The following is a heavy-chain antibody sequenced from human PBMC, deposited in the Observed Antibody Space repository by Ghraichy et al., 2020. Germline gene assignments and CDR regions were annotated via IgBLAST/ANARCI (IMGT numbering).Heavy chain of an antibody. V-gene: IGHV3-7*03. Sequence: RGSLRLSCAASGFTFSSYWMSWVRQAPGKGLEWVANIKQDGSEKYYVDSVKGRFTISRDNAKNSLYLQMNSLRAEDTAVYYCARSYYYDSSGYYYPPDSWRQRTLVTVSS. CDR1: GFTFSSYW. J-gene: IGHJ4*02. CDR2: IKQDGSEK. D-gene: IGHD3-22*01. CDR3: ARSYYYDSSGYYYPPDS.